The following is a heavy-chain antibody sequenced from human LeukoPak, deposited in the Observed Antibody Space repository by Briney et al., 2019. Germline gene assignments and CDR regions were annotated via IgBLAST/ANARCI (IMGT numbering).Heavy chain of an antibody. J-gene: IGHJ4*02. CDR2: ISETGGTI. Sequence: GGSLRLSCAPSGFTFSNYAMSWVRQAPGNGLEWVSAISETGGTIHYADSVRGRFIISRDNSKNTLYLQINSLRAEDTAVYYCARDGGTAMVTEYWGQGTLVTVSS. V-gene: IGHV3-23*01. D-gene: IGHD5-18*01. CDR1: GFTFSNYA. CDR3: ARDGGTAMVTEY.